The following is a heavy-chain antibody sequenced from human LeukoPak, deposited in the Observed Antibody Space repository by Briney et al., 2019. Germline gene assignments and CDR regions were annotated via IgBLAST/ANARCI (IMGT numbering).Heavy chain of an antibody. V-gene: IGHV3-7*01. CDR2: IKQDGSEK. J-gene: IGHJ4*02. Sequence: GGSLRLSCAASGFTFSSYWMGWVRQAPGKGLEWVANIKQDGSEKYYVDSVKGRFTISRDNTKNSLYLQMNSLRAEDTAVYYCARDTMYDFWSGSHAVFDYWGQGTLVTVSS. CDR1: GFTFSSYW. CDR3: ARDTMYDFWSGSHAVFDY. D-gene: IGHD3-3*01.